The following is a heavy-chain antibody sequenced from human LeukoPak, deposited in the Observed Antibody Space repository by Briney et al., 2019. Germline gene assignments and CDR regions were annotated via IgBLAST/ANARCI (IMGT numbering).Heavy chain of an antibody. D-gene: IGHD2-2*01. CDR3: AKATQEYCSSTSCYQHWYFDL. CDR2: INPRGST. CDR1: GGSFSGYY. J-gene: IGHJ2*01. V-gene: IGHV4-34*01. Sequence: KPSETLSLSCGVYGGSFSGYYWSWIRQPPGKGLEWIGEINPRGSTNYNPSLKSRVTLSADTSKNQFSLTLNSVTAADTAVYYCAKATQEYCSSTSCYQHWYFDLWGRGTLVTVSS.